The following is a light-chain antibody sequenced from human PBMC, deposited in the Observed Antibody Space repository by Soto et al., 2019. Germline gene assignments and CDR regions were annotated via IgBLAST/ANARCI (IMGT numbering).Light chain of an antibody. CDR1: QSVSSN. CDR2: GAS. CDR3: QQYNNWPWT. V-gene: IGKV3-15*01. J-gene: IGKJ1*01. Sequence: EIVMTQSPVTLSVSPGERATLSCRASQSVSSNLAWYQQKPGQAPRLLIYGASTRATGIPARFSGSGSGTEFTLTISSLQSEDFEVYYCQQYNNWPWTFGQGTKV.